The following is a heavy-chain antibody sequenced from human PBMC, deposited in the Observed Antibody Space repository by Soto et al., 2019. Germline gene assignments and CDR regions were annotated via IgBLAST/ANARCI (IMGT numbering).Heavy chain of an antibody. CDR3: ARTRKAAAYYYYYGMDC. V-gene: IGHV1-69*13. CDR1: GGTFSSYA. CDR2: IIPIFGTA. J-gene: IGHJ6*02. D-gene: IGHD6-13*01. Sequence: SVKVSCKASGGTFSSYAISWVRQAPGQGLEWMGGIIPIFGTANYAQKFQGRVTITADESTSTAYMELSSLRSEDTAVYYCARTRKAAAYYYYYGMDCWGQGTTVTVAS.